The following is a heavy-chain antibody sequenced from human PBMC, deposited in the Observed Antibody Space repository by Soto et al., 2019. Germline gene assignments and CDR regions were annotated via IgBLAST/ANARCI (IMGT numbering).Heavy chain of an antibody. CDR2: ISYDGSNK. Sequence: PGGSLRLSCAASGFTFSSYAMHWVRQAPGKGLEWVAVISYDGSNKYYADSVKGRFTISRDNSKNTLYLQMNSLRAEDTAVYYCARIYCSGGSCYEAGRGYYFDYWGQGTLVTVSS. CDR3: ARIYCSGGSCYEAGRGYYFDY. J-gene: IGHJ4*02. D-gene: IGHD2-15*01. CDR1: GFTFSSYA. V-gene: IGHV3-30-3*01.